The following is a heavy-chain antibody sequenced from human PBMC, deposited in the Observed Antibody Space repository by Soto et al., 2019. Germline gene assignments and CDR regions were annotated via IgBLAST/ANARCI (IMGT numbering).Heavy chain of an antibody. D-gene: IGHD5-18*01. CDR1: GLTFSSYA. J-gene: IGHJ6*02. CDR3: AKDIGGVDTGNYVMDV. Sequence: GSLRLSCVVSGLTFSSYAMHWVRQTPGKRLEYVSSISSNGVNTYYAESVKGRFTISRDNSKNTLYLQMGSLRTEDMAVYYCAKDIGGVDTGNYVMDVSAQGSTVTGSS. V-gene: IGHV3-64*02. CDR2: ISSNGVNT.